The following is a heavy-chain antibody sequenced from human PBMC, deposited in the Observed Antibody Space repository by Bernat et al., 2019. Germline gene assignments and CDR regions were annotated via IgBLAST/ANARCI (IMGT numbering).Heavy chain of an antibody. Sequence: QVQLQESGPGLVKPSGTLSLTCAVSGDSITDRNWWSWVRQPPGKGLEWIGEIYHSCITNYNPSLKSRFTISVDKSKNQISLKLSSVTAADTAVYYCAREWGNDAFDMWGQGTMVTVSS. CDR3: AREWGNDAFDM. CDR2: IYHSCIT. CDR1: GDSITDRNW. D-gene: IGHD7-27*01. J-gene: IGHJ3*02. V-gene: IGHV4-4*02.